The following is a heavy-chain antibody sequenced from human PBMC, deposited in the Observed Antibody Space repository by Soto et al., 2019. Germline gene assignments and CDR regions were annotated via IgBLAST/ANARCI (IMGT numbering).Heavy chain of an antibody. Sequence: EVQLVESGGGLVQPGRSPRLSCAASGFTFHNYAMHWVRQAPGKGLEWVSCISWNSGHIAYADSVKGRVTISRDNTKKCLYLKMNSVRPEDTALYYCVKGQHNSWYYFDNWGQGTLVTVSS. CDR1: GFTFHNYA. CDR2: ISWNSGHI. CDR3: VKGQHNSWYYFDN. J-gene: IGHJ4*02. V-gene: IGHV3-9*01. D-gene: IGHD6-13*01.